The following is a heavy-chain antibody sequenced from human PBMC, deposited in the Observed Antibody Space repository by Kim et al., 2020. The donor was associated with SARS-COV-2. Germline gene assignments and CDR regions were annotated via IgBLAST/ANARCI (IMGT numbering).Heavy chain of an antibody. CDR3: ARGPTFDP. Sequence: SSYKYYADPVKGRFTISRDNAKNSLYLQMNSLRAEETAVYYWARGPTFDPWGQGTLVTVSS. J-gene: IGHJ5*02. CDR2: SSYK. V-gene: IGHV3-21*01.